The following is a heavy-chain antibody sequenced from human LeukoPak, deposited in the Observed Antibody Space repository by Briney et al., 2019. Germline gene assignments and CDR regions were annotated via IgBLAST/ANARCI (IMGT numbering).Heavy chain of an antibody. V-gene: IGHV3-30*02. CDR1: GFTFSSYG. J-gene: IGHJ4*02. Sequence: GGSLRLSCAASGFTFSSYGMHWVRQAPGKGLEWVAFIRYDGSNKYYADSVKGRFTISRDNSKNTLYLQMNSLRAEDTAVYYCARPFILGTPELAPEIVVVTDYWGQGTLVTVSS. CDR3: ARPFILGTPELAPEIVVVTDY. D-gene: IGHD2-21*02. CDR2: IRYDGSNK.